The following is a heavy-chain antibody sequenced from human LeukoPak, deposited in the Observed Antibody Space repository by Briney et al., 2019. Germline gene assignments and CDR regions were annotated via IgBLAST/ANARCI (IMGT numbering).Heavy chain of an antibody. Sequence: ASVKVSCTASGYTFTNYYIHWVRQAPGQGLEWMGIINPSDGSTSYTQNFQGRVTVTSDMSTSTVYMELSSLRSEDTAVYYCARGYDILTGYLQFDYWGQGTLVTVSS. CDR1: GYTFTNYY. D-gene: IGHD3-9*01. V-gene: IGHV1-46*01. J-gene: IGHJ4*02. CDR3: ARGYDILTGYLQFDY. CDR2: INPSDGST.